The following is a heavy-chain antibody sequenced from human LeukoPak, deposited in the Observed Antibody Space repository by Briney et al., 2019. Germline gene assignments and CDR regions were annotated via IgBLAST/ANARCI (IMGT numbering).Heavy chain of an antibody. CDR1: GGTFSSYA. J-gene: IGHJ4*02. CDR3: ARGTTLIRGGDY. V-gene: IGHV1-69*13. Sequence: SVKVSCKASGGTFSSYAISWVRQAPGQGLEWIGGIIPIFCTANYAQKFQGGVTITADGSTSTAYMELSSLRAEDTAVYYCARGTTLIRGGDYWGQGTLVTVSS. D-gene: IGHD3-10*01. CDR2: IIPIFCTA.